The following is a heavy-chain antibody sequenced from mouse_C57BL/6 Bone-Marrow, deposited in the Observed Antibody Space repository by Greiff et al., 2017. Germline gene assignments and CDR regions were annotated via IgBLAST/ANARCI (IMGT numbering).Heavy chain of an antibody. D-gene: IGHD1-1*01. V-gene: IGHV5-17*01. J-gene: IGHJ2*01. CDR1: GFTFSDYG. Sequence: EVKLVESGGGLVKPGGSLKLSCAASGFTFSDYGMHWVRQAPEKGLAWVAYIRSGSSTIYYADTVKGRFTISRDNAKNTLFLQLTSLRSEDTAMYYCAREDYYGSSFFDYWGQGTTLTVSS. CDR2: IRSGSSTI. CDR3: AREDYYGSSFFDY.